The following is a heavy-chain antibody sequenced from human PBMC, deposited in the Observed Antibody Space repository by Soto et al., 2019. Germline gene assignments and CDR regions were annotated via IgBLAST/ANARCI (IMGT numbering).Heavy chain of an antibody. J-gene: IGHJ6*02. Sequence: QVRLQESGPGLVKPSETLSLTCKVSGGSFSSDHWGSIRQRPGKGLEWSGKINNSGITNYNPSLKSRATISVDTSKNQFSLKLTSVTAADTAVYYCARDRPWDCSSSNYCYYYGLDVWGQGTTVIVSS. D-gene: IGHD2-2*01. CDR1: GGSFSSDH. V-gene: IGHV4-59*01. CDR3: ARDRPWDCSSSNYCYYYGLDV. CDR2: INNSGIT.